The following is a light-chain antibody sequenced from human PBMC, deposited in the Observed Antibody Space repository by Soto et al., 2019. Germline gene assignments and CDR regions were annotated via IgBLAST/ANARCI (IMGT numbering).Light chain of an antibody. Sequence: DIQMTQSPSSLSASVGDRVTITCRASQSISSYVNWYQQKPGKAPELLIYGASSLQSGVPSRFSGSGSGTDFTLTISSLQPEDFATYFCQQSYSSLSITFGQGTRLEIK. J-gene: IGKJ5*01. V-gene: IGKV1-39*01. CDR3: QQSYSSLSIT. CDR2: GAS. CDR1: QSISSY.